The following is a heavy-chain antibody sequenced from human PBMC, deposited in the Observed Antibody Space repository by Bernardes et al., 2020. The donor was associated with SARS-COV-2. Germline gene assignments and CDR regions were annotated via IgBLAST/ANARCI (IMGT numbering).Heavy chain of an antibody. V-gene: IGHV1-24*01. CDR2: FDPEDGET. J-gene: IGHJ6*02. CDR1: GYTLTELS. D-gene: IGHD6-6*01. CDR3: ATAPALSSSSAKDYYYYYGMDV. Sequence: ASVKVSCKVFGYTLTELSMHWVRQAPGKGLEWMGGFDPEDGETIYAQKFQGRVTMTEDTSTDTAYMELSSLRSEDTAVYYCATAPALSSSSAKDYYYYYGMDVWGQGTTVTVSS.